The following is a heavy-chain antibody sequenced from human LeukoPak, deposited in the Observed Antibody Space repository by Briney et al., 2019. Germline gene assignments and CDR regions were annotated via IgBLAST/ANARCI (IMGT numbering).Heavy chain of an antibody. CDR2: IYYSGST. V-gene: IGHV4-30-4*01. CDR1: GGSISSGDYY. Sequence: SETLSLTCTVSGGSISSGDYYWSWIRQPPGKGLEWIGYIYYSGSTYYNPSLKSRVTISVDTSKNQFSLKLSSVTAADTAVYYCARLGDPDDAFDIWGQGTMVTVSS. CDR3: ARLGDPDDAFDI. D-gene: IGHD3-10*01. J-gene: IGHJ3*02.